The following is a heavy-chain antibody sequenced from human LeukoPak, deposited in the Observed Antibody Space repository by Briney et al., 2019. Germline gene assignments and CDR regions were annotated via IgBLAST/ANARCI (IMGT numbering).Heavy chain of an antibody. CDR1: GYSFTSYW. CDR3: ARQTYCSDTSCYFFDY. V-gene: IGHV5-51*01. D-gene: IGHD2-2*01. Sequence: GESLKISRKGSGYSFTSYWIGWVRQMPGKGLEWMGIIYPGDSDTRYSPSFQGQVTISADKSITTAYLQSSSLKASDTAMYYCARQTYCSDTSCYFFDYWGQGTLVTVSS. CDR2: IYPGDSDT. J-gene: IGHJ4*02.